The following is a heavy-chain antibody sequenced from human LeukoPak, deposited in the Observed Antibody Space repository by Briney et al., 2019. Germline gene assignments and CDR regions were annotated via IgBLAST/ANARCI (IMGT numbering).Heavy chain of an antibody. D-gene: IGHD3-3*01. V-gene: IGHV3-30*02. CDR2: IRYDGSNK. CDR1: GFTFSDYA. J-gene: IGHJ4*02. Sequence: PGGSLRLSCAASGFTFSDYAMHWVRQAPGKGLEWVAFIRYDGSNKYYADSVKGRFTISRDNSKNTLYLQMNSLRAEDTAVHYCAKDPGSNGYYNYFDYWGQGTLVTVSS. CDR3: AKDPGSNGYYNYFDY.